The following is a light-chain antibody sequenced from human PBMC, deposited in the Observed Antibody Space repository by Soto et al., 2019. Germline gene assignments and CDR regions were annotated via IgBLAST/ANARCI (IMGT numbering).Light chain of an antibody. V-gene: IGKV1-39*01. Sequence: DIQMTQSPSSLSASVGDRVTITCRASQSISSYLNWYQQKPGNAPKLLIYAASSLQSGVPSRFSGSGSGTDFTLTISSLQPEDFATYYCQQSYSTLLTFGQGTKLEIK. CDR2: AAS. CDR1: QSISSY. J-gene: IGKJ2*01. CDR3: QQSYSTLLT.